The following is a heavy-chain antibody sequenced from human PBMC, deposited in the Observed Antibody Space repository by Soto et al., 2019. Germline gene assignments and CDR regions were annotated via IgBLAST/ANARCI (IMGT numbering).Heavy chain of an antibody. J-gene: IGHJ4*02. CDR1: GGSISSGDYY. Sequence: QVQLQESGPGLVKPSQTLSLTCTVSGGSISSGDYYCNWIRQHPGKGLEWIGYIYYSGSTYYNSSLKSRVTISVDTSKNQFSLNLNSVTAADTAVYYCARGLRGYSYGCPFDYWGQGALVTVSS. CDR3: ARGLRGYSYGCPFDY. D-gene: IGHD5-18*01. CDR2: IYYSGST. V-gene: IGHV4-31*03.